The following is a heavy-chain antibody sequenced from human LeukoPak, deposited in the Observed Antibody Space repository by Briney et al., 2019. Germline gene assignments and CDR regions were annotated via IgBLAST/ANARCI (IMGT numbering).Heavy chain of an antibody. J-gene: IGHJ4*02. CDR1: GFTFTSAG. CDR2: ISYDGSDK. V-gene: IGHV3-30*18. D-gene: IGHD2-15*01. CDR3: AKDSLSTDTPY. Sequence: GGSLRLSCAASGFTFTSAGMHWVRQAPGKGLDWVAFISYDGSDKYCEDSVKGRFTISRDNSRNTLYLQMNSLRADDTAVYYCAKDSLSTDTPYWGQGTLVTVSS.